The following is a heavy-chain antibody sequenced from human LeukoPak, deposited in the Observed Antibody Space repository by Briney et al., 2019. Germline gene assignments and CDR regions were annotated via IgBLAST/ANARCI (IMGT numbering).Heavy chain of an antibody. J-gene: IGHJ4*02. CDR1: GDSISSYY. V-gene: IGHV4-59*01. CDR3: TRGHWALDC. D-gene: IGHD3-16*01. CDR2: IYYSGST. Sequence: SETLSLTCTVSGDSISSYYWSWIRQPPGKGLEWIGYIYYSGSTNYNPSLKSRVTISVDTSKNQFSLKLTSVTAADTAVYYCTRGHWALDCWGQGPLVTVSS.